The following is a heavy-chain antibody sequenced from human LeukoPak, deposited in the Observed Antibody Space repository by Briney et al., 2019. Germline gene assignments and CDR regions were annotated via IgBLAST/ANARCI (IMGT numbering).Heavy chain of an antibody. Sequence: GESLKISCKGSGYSFTSYWIGWVRQMPGKGLEWMGIRYSPSFQGQVTISADKSIRNAYLQWSSLKASDTAMYYCARGTSGYSYAFDYWGQGTLVTVSS. CDR3: ARGTSGYSYAFDY. J-gene: IGHJ4*02. CDR1: GYSFTSYW. V-gene: IGHV5-51*01. D-gene: IGHD5-18*01.